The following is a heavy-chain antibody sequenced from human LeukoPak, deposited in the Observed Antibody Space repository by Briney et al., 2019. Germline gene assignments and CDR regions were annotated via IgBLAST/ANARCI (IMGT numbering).Heavy chain of an antibody. D-gene: IGHD3-9*01. CDR3: AKLYYDILTGYYKGDVFDI. J-gene: IGHJ3*02. CDR1: GYTFSTYC. Sequence: GRSLRLSCAASGYTFSTYCVHWVRQAPGKGLEWVAVISYDGSSKYYADSVKGRFTISRDNSKNTLYLQMNSLRAEDTAVYYCAKLYYDILTGYYKGDVFDIWGQGTVVTVSS. CDR2: ISYDGSSK. V-gene: IGHV3-30*18.